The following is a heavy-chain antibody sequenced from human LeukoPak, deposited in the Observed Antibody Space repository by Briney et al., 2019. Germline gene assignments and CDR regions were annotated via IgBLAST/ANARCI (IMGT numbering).Heavy chain of an antibody. CDR2: IYPGDSDT. CDR1: GYSFTSYW. D-gene: IGHD6-13*01. Sequence: LGESLKISCKGSGYSFTSYWIGWVRQMPGKGLERMGIIYPGDSDTRYSPSFQGQVTISADKSISTAYLQWSSLKASDTAMYYCASPSITGYSSSWYYFDYWGQGTLVTVSS. CDR3: ASPSITGYSSSWYYFDY. V-gene: IGHV5-51*01. J-gene: IGHJ4*02.